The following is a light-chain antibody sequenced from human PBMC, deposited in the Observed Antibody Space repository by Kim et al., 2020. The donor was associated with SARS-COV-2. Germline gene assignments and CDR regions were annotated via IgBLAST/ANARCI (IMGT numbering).Light chain of an antibody. CDR1: QSVLYSSNNKNY. V-gene: IGKV4-1*01. CDR2: WAS. J-gene: IGKJ5*01. CDR3: QQYYSTPPIT. Sequence: TINCKSSQSVLYSSNNKNYLAWYQQKPGQPPKLLIYWASTRESGVPDRFSGSGSGTDFTLTISSLQAEDVAVYYCQQYYSTPPITFGQGTRLEIK.